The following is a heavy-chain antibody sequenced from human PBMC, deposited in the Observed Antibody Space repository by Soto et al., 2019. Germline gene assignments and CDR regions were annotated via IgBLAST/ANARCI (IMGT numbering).Heavy chain of an antibody. J-gene: IGHJ5*02. CDR1: GFTFSNYA. Sequence: EVQLLESGGDLVQPGGSLRLSCAASGFTFSNYAMSWVRQAPGKGLEWVSATSGSGDNTYYIDSVKGRFTISRDNSKNTLHLQMNSLRVEDTAVYYCAKAGRYCSGGGCQSWPNWLDPWGQGTLVTVSS. CDR2: TSGSGDNT. V-gene: IGHV3-23*01. CDR3: AKAGRYCSGGGCQSWPNWLDP. D-gene: IGHD2-15*01.